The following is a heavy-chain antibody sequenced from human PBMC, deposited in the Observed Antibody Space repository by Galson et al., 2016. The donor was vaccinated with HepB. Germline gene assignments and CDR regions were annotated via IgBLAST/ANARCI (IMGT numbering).Heavy chain of an antibody. Sequence: SETLSLTCGVSGASISSSHWGWIRQPPGKGLELIGHIYDSGTSNYMRSLESRVTTSLDTSRNQFSLNLTSVTAADTAVYYCARLWEYYFDFWGQGIQVTVSS. CDR3: ARLWEYYFDF. J-gene: IGHJ4*02. CDR2: IYDSGTS. CDR1: GASISSSH. D-gene: IGHD1-26*01. V-gene: IGHV4-59*01.